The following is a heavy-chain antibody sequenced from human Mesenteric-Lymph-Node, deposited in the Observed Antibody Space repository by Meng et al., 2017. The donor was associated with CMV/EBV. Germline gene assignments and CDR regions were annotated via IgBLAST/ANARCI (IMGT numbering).Heavy chain of an antibody. J-gene: IGHJ4*02. CDR2: LIPIFGTP. D-gene: IGHD6-13*01. CDR1: GTFNMFA. CDR3: ARDRRGRSNWEYYFDF. V-gene: IGHV1-69*05. Sequence: GTFNMFAVSWVRQAPGQGLEWMGGLIPIFGTPNYPQKFQGRVTITTDTSTNTVYMELRGLKSEDTATYYCARDRRGRSNWEYYFDFWGQGTLVTVSS.